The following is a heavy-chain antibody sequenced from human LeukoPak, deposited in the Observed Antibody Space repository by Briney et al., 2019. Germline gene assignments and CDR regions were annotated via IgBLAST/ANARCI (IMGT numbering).Heavy chain of an antibody. CDR2: IIPIFGTA. D-gene: IGHD2-15*01. CDR1: GGTFSSYA. V-gene: IGHV1-69*05. Sequence: ASVKASCKASGGTFSSYAISWVRQAPGQGLESMGRIIPIFGTANYAQKFQGRVTITTDESTSTAYMELSSLRSEDTAVYYCASGSSPPSYFDYWGQGTLVTVSS. J-gene: IGHJ4*02. CDR3: ASGSSPPSYFDY.